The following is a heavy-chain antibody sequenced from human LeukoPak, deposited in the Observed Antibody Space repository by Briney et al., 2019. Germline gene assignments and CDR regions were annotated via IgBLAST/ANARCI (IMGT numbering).Heavy chain of an antibody. D-gene: IGHD2-15*01. CDR1: GGSITSYY. Sequence: SISSTVSGGSITSYYWSWIRQPPGKGLEWIGYIYYSGSTDYNPSLKSRVTISVDTSKNQFSLRLSSVTATDTAVYYCARRLHRYSENYFDYWGRGTLVTVSS. CDR3: ARRLHRYSENYFDY. J-gene: IGHJ4*02. CDR2: IYYSGST. V-gene: IGHV4-59*08.